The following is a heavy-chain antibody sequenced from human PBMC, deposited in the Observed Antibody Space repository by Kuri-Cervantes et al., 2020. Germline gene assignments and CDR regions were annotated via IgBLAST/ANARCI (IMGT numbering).Heavy chain of an antibody. CDR1: VYTFTSYD. CDR3: ARVGIVGARYYYGMDV. J-gene: IGHJ6*02. CDR2: ISAYNGNT. Sequence: ASVNVSCKASVYTFTSYDINWVRQAPGQGLEWMGWISAYNGNTNYAQKLQGRVTMNTDTSTSTAYMELRSLRSDDTAVYYCARVGIVGARYYYGMDVWGQGTTVTVSS. V-gene: IGHV1-18*01. D-gene: IGHD1-26*01.